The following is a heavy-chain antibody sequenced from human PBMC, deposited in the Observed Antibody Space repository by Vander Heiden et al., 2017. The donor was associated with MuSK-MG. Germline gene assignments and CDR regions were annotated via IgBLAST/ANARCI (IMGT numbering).Heavy chain of an antibody. V-gene: IGHV1-69*01. CDR1: AGTFSSYA. D-gene: IGHD7-27*01. CDR2: IIPILGIA. Sequence: QLVQSGAEVKKPGTAVQVSCKASAGTFSSYAISWVRQTPGQGLKWMGGIIPILGIANYAQKFQGRVTITADESTSTAYMELSSLRSEDTAAYDCARGNWGSYYYYYMDVWGKETTVTVSS. J-gene: IGHJ6*03. CDR3: ARGNWGSYYYYYMDV.